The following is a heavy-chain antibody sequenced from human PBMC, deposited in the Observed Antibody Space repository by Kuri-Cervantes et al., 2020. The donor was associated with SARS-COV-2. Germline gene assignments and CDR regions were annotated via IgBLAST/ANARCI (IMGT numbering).Heavy chain of an antibody. J-gene: IGHJ4*02. CDR3: AREGIAAALKDY. CDR2: ISYDGSNK. CDR1: GFTFSSYA. Sequence: GGSLRLSCAASGFTFSSYAMHWVRQAPGKGLEWVAVISYDGSNKYYADSVKGRFTISRDNSKNTLYLQMNSLRAEDTAVYYCAREGIAAALKDYWGQGTLVTVSS. D-gene: IGHD6-13*01. V-gene: IGHV3-30-3*01.